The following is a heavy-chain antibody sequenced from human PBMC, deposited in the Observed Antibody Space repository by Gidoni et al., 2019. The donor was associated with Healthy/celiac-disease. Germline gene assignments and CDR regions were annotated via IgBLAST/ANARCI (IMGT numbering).Heavy chain of an antibody. CDR2: SGAYNGNT. CDR1: GYTVTSYG. Sequence: QVQLVQSGAEVEKPGASGKVSCKASGYTVTSYGSSWVRPEPGQGLEGMGWSGAYNGNTNYAQKLQGRVTMTTDTSTSTAYIELRSLRSDDTAVYYCARDIMIVVESGGYYYYYGMDVWGQGTTVTVYS. CDR3: ARDIMIVVESGGYYYYYGMDV. V-gene: IGHV1-18*04. J-gene: IGHJ6*02. D-gene: IGHD3-22*01.